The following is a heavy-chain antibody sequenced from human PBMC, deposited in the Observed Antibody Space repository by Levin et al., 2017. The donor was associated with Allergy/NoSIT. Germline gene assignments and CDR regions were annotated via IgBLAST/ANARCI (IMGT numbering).Heavy chain of an antibody. CDR3: ARDPDYAPEAANTGY. CDR2: IWYDGSNK. J-gene: IGHJ4*02. V-gene: IGHV3-33*01. CDR1: GFTFSSYG. Sequence: GESLKISCAASGFTFSSYGMHWVRQAPGKGLEWVAVIWYDGSNKYYADSVKGRFTISRDNSKNTLYLQMNSLRAEDTAVYYCARDPDYAPEAANTGYWGQGTLVTVSS. D-gene: IGHD3-16*01.